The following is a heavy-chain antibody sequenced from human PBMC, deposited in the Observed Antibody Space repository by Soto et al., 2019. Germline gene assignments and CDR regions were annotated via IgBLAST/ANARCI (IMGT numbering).Heavy chain of an antibody. J-gene: IGHJ4*02. CDR2: LCSTGQN. V-gene: IGHV4-4*08. D-gene: IGHD2-8*01. Sequence: PSETLSLTCSVSGGSITGYCWNWVRQPPERGLEWIGYLCSTGQNGYNPSLNSRGTISLDTSKNQFSLHLRSVTATDTATYVCAKWTNTWHTFEYWGQGTPVTVSS. CDR1: GGSITGYC. CDR3: AKWTNTWHTFEY.